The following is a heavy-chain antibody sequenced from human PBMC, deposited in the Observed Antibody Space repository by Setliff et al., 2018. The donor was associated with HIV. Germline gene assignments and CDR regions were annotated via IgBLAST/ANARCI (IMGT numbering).Heavy chain of an antibody. J-gene: IGHJ3*02. CDR1: GYTFTGYY. V-gene: IGHV1-2*02. D-gene: IGHD3-22*01. Sequence: ASVKVSCKASGYTFTGYYMYWVRQAPGQGLEWMGWINPNSGGTNYAQKLQGRVTLTRDTSISTAYMELSRLRSDDTAVYYCAMAYYYDSSGYRNDAFDIWGQGTMVTVSS. CDR3: AMAYYYDSSGYRNDAFDI. CDR2: INPNSGGT.